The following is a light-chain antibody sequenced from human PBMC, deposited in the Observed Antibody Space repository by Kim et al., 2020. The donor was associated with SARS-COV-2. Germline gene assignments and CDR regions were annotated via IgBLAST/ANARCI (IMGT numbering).Light chain of an antibody. Sequence: EIVMTQSPATLSVSPGERATLSCRASQSVGSNLAWYQQKPGQAPRLLIYDASARATGVPARFSGSGSGTEFTLTISSLQSEDFAVYYCQQYNNWPHTFGQGTKLEIK. CDR1: QSVGSN. J-gene: IGKJ2*01. V-gene: IGKV3-15*01. CDR3: QQYNNWPHT. CDR2: DAS.